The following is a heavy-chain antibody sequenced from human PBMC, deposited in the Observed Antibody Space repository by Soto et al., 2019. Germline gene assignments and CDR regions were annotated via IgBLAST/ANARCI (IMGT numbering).Heavy chain of an antibody. D-gene: IGHD2-2*02. CDR1: GFTFSSYW. Sequence: GGSLRLSCAASGFTFSSYWMSWVRQAPGKGLEWVANMRQDGSEKYYVDSVKGRFTISRDNAKNSLYLQMNSLRAEDTAVYYCARILCSSTSCYTFDYWGQGTLVPVSS. CDR3: ARILCSSTSCYTFDY. CDR2: MRQDGSEK. V-gene: IGHV3-7*03. J-gene: IGHJ4*02.